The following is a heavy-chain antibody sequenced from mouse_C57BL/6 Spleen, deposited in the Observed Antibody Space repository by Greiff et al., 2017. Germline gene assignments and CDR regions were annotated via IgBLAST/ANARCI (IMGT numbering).Heavy chain of an antibody. V-gene: IGHV1-26*01. J-gene: IGHJ2*01. Sequence: EVQLQQSGPELVKPGASVKISCKASGYTFTDSYMNWVKQSHGKSLEWIGDINPNNGGTSYNQKFKGKATLTVDKSSSTAYMELRSLTSEDSAVYYCARDGYYVPYYFDYWGQGTTLTVSS. CDR3: ARDGYYVPYYFDY. CDR2: INPNNGGT. D-gene: IGHD2-3*01. CDR1: GYTFTDSY.